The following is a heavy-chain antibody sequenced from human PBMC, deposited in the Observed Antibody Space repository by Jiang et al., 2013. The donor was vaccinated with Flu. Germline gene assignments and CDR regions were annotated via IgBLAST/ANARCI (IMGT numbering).Heavy chain of an antibody. CDR2: INPSGGST. CDR1: GYTFTSYY. D-gene: IGHD3-3*02. CDR3: ARDLEISYYYYGMDV. Sequence: GAEVKKPGASVKVSCKASGYTFTSYYMHWVRQAPGQGLEWMGIINPSGGSTSYAQKFQGRVTMTRDTSTSTVYMELSSLRSEDTAVYYCARDLEISYYYYGMDVWGQGTTVTVSS. V-gene: IGHV1-46*01. J-gene: IGHJ6*02.